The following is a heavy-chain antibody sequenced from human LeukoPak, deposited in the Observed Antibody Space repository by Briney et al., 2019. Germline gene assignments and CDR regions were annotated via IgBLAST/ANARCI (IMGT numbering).Heavy chain of an antibody. V-gene: IGHV4-30-4*01. CDR2: SHFSGST. J-gene: IGHJ4*02. CDR1: GDSISSGDHY. CDR3: ARAAADYNSWYYFDT. Sequence: SQTLSLTCTVSGDSISSGDHYWSWIRQPPEKGLEWIGYSHFSGSTYYNPSLEGRAILSVDMSKNQFSLSLNSLTAGDSAVYYCARAAADYNSWYYFDTWGQGTLVTVSS. D-gene: IGHD5-12*01.